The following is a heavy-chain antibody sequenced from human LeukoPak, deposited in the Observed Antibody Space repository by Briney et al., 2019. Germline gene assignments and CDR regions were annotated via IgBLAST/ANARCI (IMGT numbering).Heavy chain of an antibody. V-gene: IGHV1-69*05. J-gene: IGHJ4*02. Sequence: GSSVKVSCKASGGTFSSYAISWVRQAPRQGLEWMGGIIPIFGTANYAQKFQGRVTITTDESTSTAYMELSSLRSEDTAVYYCAGVLVGGGTDWGQGTLVTVSS. CDR2: IIPIFGTA. CDR3: AGVLVGGGTD. D-gene: IGHD2-15*01. CDR1: GGTFSSYA.